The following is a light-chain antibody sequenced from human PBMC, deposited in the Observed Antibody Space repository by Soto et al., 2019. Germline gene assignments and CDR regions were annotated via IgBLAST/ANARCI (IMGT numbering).Light chain of an antibody. V-gene: IGKV3-15*01. CDR2: GAS. Sequence: EIVMTQSPATLFVSPGERATLSCRASQSVSVNLAWYQQKPGQPPRLLIYGASTRATGIPARFSGSGSGTEFTLTINSLQSEDFAVYYCQQDNNWPPLTFGGGTKVEIK. J-gene: IGKJ4*01. CDR1: QSVSVN. CDR3: QQDNNWPPLT.